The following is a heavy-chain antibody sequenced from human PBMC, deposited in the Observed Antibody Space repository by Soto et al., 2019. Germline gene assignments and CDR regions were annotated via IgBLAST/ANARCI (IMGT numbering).Heavy chain of an antibody. CDR3: AKGNSWSPALVLDI. CDR2: ISGSGGST. J-gene: IGHJ3*02. Sequence: GGSLRLSCAASGFTFSSYAMNWVRQAPGKGLEWVSAISGSGGSTYYADSVKGRFTISGDSSKNTLYLQMNSLRAEVTAVYYCAKGNSWSPALVLDIWGQGTMVTVSS. CDR1: GFTFSSYA. D-gene: IGHD1-7*01. V-gene: IGHV3-23*01.